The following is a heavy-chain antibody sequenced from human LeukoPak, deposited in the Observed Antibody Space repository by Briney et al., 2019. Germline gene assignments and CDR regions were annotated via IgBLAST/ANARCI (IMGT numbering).Heavy chain of an antibody. D-gene: IGHD3-10*02. J-gene: IGHJ6*04. CDR3: AELGITMIGGV. V-gene: IGHV3-48*03. CDR2: ISSSGSTI. Sequence: GGSLRLSCAASGFTFSNYEMNWVRQAPGKGLEWVSYISSSGSTINYADSVKGRFTISRDNAKNSLYLQMNSLRAEDTAVYYCAELGITMIGGVWGKGTTVTISS. CDR1: GFTFSNYE.